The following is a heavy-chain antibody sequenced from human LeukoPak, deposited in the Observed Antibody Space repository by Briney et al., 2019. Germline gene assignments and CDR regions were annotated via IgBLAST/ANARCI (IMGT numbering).Heavy chain of an antibody. CDR3: ARGPQFSGPGWFDP. CDR1: GFTFSGYV. D-gene: IGHD3-10*01. V-gene: IGHV3-21*01. Sequence: PEGSLRLSCAASGFTFSGYVMTWVRQAPGKGLECVSSITFSSSHIYYADSVKGRFTISRDNTKDSLYLQMNSLRAEDTAIYYCARGPQFSGPGWFDPWGQGTLVTVSS. J-gene: IGHJ5*02. CDR2: ITFSSSHI.